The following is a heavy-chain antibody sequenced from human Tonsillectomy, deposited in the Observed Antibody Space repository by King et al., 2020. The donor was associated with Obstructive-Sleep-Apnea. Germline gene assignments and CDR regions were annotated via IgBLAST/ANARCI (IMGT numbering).Heavy chain of an antibody. V-gene: IGHV1-2*02. J-gene: IGHJ4*02. CDR3: AGAGRRYDSGGYNYYLDY. D-gene: IGHD3-22*01. CDR2: INPNSGGT. CDR1: GYSFTAYY. Sequence: VQLVESGAEVKKPGASVTFSCKASGYSFTAYYMHWVRQAPGQGLEWMGWINPNSGGTDYGQKFQGRVTMTRDTTISAAYMELSRLRSDDTAVYYCAGAGRRYDSGGYNYYLDYWGQGTLVTVSS.